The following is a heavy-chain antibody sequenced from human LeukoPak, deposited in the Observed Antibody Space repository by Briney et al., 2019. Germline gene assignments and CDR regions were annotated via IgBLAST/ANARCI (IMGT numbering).Heavy chain of an antibody. CDR1: GFTCSDYY. CDR2: ICSSGSNI. Sequence: PGGYLRFYCAASGFTCSDYYMSWLPQAQGLGLEWGSYICSSGSNICYADSVKGRFTISRDHAKNSLYLQMNSLRAEDTAVYYCASDALLWFGEANWFDPWGQGTLVTVSS. J-gene: IGHJ5*02. V-gene: IGHV3-11*04. CDR3: ASDALLWFGEANWFDP. D-gene: IGHD3-10*01.